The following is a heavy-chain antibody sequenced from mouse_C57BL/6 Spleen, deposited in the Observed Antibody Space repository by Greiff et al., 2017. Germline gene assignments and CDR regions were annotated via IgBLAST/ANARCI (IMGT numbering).Heavy chain of an antibody. V-gene: IGHV3-6*01. J-gene: IGHJ4*01. CDR1: GYSITSGYY. CDR2: ISYDGSN. Sequence: DVKLQESGPGLVKPSQSLSLTCSVTGYSITSGYYWNWIRQFPGNKLEWMGYISYDGSNNYNPSLKNRISITRDTSKNQFFLKLNSVTTEDTATYYCAREGALAMDYWGQGTSVTVSS. CDR3: AREGALAMDY.